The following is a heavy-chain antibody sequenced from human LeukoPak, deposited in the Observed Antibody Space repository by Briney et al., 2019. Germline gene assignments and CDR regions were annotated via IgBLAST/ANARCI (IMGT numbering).Heavy chain of an antibody. CDR1: GGTFSSYA. V-gene: IGHV1-69*13. CDR3: ARDGPTYYGSVLNWFDP. CDR2: IIPIFGTA. D-gene: IGHD3-10*01. J-gene: IGHJ5*02. Sequence: GASVKVSCTASGGTFSSYAIGWVRQAPGQGLEWMGGIIPIFGTANYAQKFQGRVTITADESTSTAYMELSSLRSEDTAVYYCARDGPTYYGSVLNWFDPWGQGTLVTVSS.